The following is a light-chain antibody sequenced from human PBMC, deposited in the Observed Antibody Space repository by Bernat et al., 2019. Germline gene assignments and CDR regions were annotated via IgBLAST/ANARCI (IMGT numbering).Light chain of an antibody. CDR2: EVS. J-gene: IGLJ3*02. Sequence: QSALTQPASVSGSPGQSITISCTGTSSDGGSYNLVSWYQQHPGKAPKPMIYEVSKRPSGVSNRFSGSKSGNTASLTISGLQAEDEADYYCCSYAGSRVFGGGTKLTVL. V-gene: IGLV2-23*02. CDR1: SSDGGSYNL. CDR3: CSYAGSRV.